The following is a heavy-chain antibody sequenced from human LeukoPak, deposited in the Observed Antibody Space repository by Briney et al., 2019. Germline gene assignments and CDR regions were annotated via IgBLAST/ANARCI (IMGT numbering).Heavy chain of an antibody. V-gene: IGHV3-15*01. J-gene: IGHJ4*02. CDR1: GFTFNNAW. CDR2: IKRKIEAEAT. CDR3: TTLSFVWFGDDY. Sequence: NPGGSLRLSCAASGFTFNNAWMNWVRQAPGKGLEWVGRIKRKIEAEATDYAAPVKGRFTISRDDSKSTLYLQMNSLKSEDTAVYYCTTLSFVWFGDDYWGQGTLVTVS. D-gene: IGHD3-10*01.